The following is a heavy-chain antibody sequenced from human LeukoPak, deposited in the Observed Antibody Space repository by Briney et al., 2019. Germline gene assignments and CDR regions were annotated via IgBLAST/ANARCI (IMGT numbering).Heavy chain of an antibody. CDR1: GFTFSNAW. J-gene: IGHJ6*02. Sequence: GGSLRLSCAASGFTFSNAWMSWVRQAPGNGLEWVGRIKSKTDGGTTDYAAPVKGRFTISRDDSKNTLYLQMNSLKTEDTAVYYCTTDVSRLVSNYYYYYGMDVWGQGTTVTVSS. CDR3: TTDVSRLVSNYYYYYGMDV. D-gene: IGHD6-6*01. CDR2: IKSKTDGGTT. V-gene: IGHV3-15*01.